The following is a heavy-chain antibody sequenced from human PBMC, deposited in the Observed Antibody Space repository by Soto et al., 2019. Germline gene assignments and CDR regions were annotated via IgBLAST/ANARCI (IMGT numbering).Heavy chain of an antibody. V-gene: IGHV1-2*02. CDR2: INPNSGGT. J-gene: IGHJ4*02. Sequence: QVQLVQSGAEVKKPGASVKVSCKASGYTFTGYYMHWVRQAPGQGLEWMGWINPNSGGTNYAQKFQGRVTMTRDTPISTAYREVSRVRSADTGVYSGAEDGGGGGDYWGQGTLVTVSS. D-gene: IGHD3-10*01. CDR3: AEDGGGGGDY. CDR1: GYTFTGYY.